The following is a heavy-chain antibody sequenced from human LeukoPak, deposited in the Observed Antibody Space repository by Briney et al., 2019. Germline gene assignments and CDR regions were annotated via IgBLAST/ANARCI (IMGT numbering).Heavy chain of an antibody. V-gene: IGHV3-21*01. J-gene: IGHJ4*02. CDR2: ISSSSSYI. Sequence: PGGSLRVSCAASGFTFSSYSMNWVRQAPGKGMEWVSSISSSSSYIYYADSVKGRFTISRDNAKNSLYLQMNSLRAEDTAVYYCARAGGAAAGTGSFDYWGQGTLVTVSS. D-gene: IGHD6-13*01. CDR3: ARAGGAAAGTGSFDY. CDR1: GFTFSSYS.